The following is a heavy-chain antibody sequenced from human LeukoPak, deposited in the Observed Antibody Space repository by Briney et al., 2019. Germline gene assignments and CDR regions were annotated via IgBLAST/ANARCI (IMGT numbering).Heavy chain of an antibody. CDR1: GYSFTSYW. CDR3: ARVPSAVVVPFDY. V-gene: IGHV5-51*01. J-gene: IGHJ4*02. Sequence: GESLKISCKGSGYSFTSYWIGGVRQMPGKGLEWMGIIYPGDSDTRYSPSFQGQVTISADKSISTAYLQWSSLKASDTAMYYCARVPSAVVVPFDYWGQGTLVTVSS. CDR2: IYPGDSDT. D-gene: IGHD2-2*01.